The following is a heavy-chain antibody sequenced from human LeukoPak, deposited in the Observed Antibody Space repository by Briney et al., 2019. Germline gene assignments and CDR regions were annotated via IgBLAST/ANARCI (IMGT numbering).Heavy chain of an antibody. CDR1: GYTFTGYY. J-gene: IGHJ4*02. V-gene: IGHV1-2*02. CDR3: ARDPPTSIHDSSGYYPGY. CDR2: INPNSGGT. Sequence: ASVKVSCKASGYTFTGYYMHWVRQAPGQGLEWMGWINPNSGGTNYAQKFQGRVTMTRDTSISTAYMELSRLRSDDTAVYYFARDPPTSIHDSSGYYPGYRGQGTLVTVSS. D-gene: IGHD3-22*01.